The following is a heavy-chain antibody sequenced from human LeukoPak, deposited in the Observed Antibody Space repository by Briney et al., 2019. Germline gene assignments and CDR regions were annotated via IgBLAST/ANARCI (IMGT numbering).Heavy chain of an antibody. D-gene: IGHD3-10*01. CDR2: IIPILGIA. V-gene: IGHV1-69*04. Sequence: GASVKDSCKASGGTFSSYAISWVRQAPGQGLEWMGRIIPILGIANYAQKFQGRVTITADKSTSTAYMELSSLRSEDTAVYYCARLTMVRGVTKSYYGMDVWGQGTTVTVSS. CDR1: GGTFSSYA. CDR3: ARLTMVRGVTKSYYGMDV. J-gene: IGHJ6*02.